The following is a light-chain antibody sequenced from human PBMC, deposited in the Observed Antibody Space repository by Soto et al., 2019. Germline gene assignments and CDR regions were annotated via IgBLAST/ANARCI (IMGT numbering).Light chain of an antibody. V-gene: IGLV2-14*01. J-gene: IGLJ1*01. Sequence: SALTQPASVSGSPGQSITISCVGTSSDVGAYNYVSWYQQHPGKAPKLMIYEVSNRPSGVSNRFSGSKSGNTASLTISGLQAEDEADYYCSSYTSSSTLYVFGTGTKVTVL. CDR2: EVS. CDR3: SSYTSSSTLYV. CDR1: SSDVGAYNY.